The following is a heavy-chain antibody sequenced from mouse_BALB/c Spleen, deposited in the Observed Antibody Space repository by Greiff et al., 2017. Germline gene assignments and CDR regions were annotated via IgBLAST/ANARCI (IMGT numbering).Heavy chain of an antibody. J-gene: IGHJ3*01. Sequence: EVKLMESGGGLVKPGGSLKLSCAASGFTFSSYAMSWVRQTPEKRLEWVASISSGGSTYYPDSVKGRFTISRDNARNILYLQMSSLRSEDTAMYYCARGRVYYGNYVWFAYWGQGTLVTVSA. CDR3: ARGRVYYGNYVWFAY. CDR2: ISSGGST. V-gene: IGHV5-6-5*01. D-gene: IGHD2-1*01. CDR1: GFTFSSYA.